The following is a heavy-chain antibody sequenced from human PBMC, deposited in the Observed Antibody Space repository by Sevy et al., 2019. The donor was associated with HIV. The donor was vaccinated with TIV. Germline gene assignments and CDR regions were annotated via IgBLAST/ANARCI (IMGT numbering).Heavy chain of an antibody. CDR1: GLTFSSYA. Sequence: GGSLRLSCAASGLTFSSYAMHWVRQGPGKGLEWVAVISYDARNEDYAVSVKGRFTISRDNSKNTLYLQMNSLRDEDTAVYYCARFPPERAFDIWGQWTMVTVSS. J-gene: IGHJ3*02. CDR3: ARFPPERAFDI. V-gene: IGHV3-30*04. CDR2: ISYDARNE.